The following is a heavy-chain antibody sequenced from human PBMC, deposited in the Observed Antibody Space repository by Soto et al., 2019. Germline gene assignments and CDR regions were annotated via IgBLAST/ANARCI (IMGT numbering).Heavy chain of an antibody. Sequence: QVQLVQSGAEVKKPGSSVKVSCKASGGTFSSYAISWVRQAPGQGLEWMGGIIPIFGTANYAQKFQGRVTITADKSTSTAYMERSSLRSEDTAVYYCAGGDYDILTGYYYYGMDVWGQGTTVTVSS. J-gene: IGHJ6*02. CDR1: GGTFSSYA. CDR2: IIPIFGTA. V-gene: IGHV1-69*06. CDR3: AGGDYDILTGYYYYGMDV. D-gene: IGHD3-9*01.